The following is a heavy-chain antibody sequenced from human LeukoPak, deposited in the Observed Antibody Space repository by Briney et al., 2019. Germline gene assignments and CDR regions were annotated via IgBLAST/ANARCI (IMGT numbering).Heavy chain of an antibody. CDR1: GGSMYTNTYY. CDR2: IDYSGST. V-gene: IGHV4-39*07. J-gene: IGHJ3*02. Sequence: AGTLSLTCTVSGGSMYTNTYYWGWLRQAPGKGLEWVGSIDYSGSTYYNASLKSRVTISVDTSKNQFSLKLNSVTAADTAVYFCARDYCSGGTCYSLNGFDIWGQGTMVTVSS. CDR3: ARDYCSGGTCYSLNGFDI. D-gene: IGHD2-15*01.